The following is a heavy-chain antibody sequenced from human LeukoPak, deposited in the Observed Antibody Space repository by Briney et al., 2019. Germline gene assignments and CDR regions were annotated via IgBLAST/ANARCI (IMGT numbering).Heavy chain of an antibody. D-gene: IGHD3-22*01. V-gene: IGHV3-7*03. Sequence: GGSLRLSCAASGFTFSSYWMTWVRQAPGKGLEWVANIKQDGSEKYYVDSVKGRFTISRDNAKNSLSLHMNSLRAEDMAVYYCAKDRGRYYDSNGYYWGYYFDSWGQGILVTVST. CDR3: AKDRGRYYDSNGYYWGYYFDS. CDR1: GFTFSSYW. J-gene: IGHJ4*02. CDR2: IKQDGSEK.